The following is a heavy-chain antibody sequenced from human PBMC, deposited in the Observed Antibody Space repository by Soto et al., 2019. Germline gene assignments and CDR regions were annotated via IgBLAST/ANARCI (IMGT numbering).Heavy chain of an antibody. J-gene: IGHJ4*02. V-gene: IGHV3-23*01. CDR3: AKVGQQLTKGAELDY. CDR1: GFTFSSYA. CDR2: ISGSGGST. D-gene: IGHD6-13*01. Sequence: GGSLRLSCAASGFTFSSYAMSWVRQAPGKGLEWVSAISGSGGSTYYADSVKGRFTISRDNSKNTLYLQMNSLRAEDTAVYYCAKVGQQLTKGAELDYWGQGTLVTVSS.